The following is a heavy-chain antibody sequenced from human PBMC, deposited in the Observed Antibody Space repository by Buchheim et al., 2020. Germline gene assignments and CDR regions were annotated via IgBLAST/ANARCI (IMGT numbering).Heavy chain of an antibody. CDR3: AREEEVPAAMEEGSYYYYGMDV. J-gene: IGHJ6*02. CDR1: GFTFSSYW. V-gene: IGHV3-74*01. D-gene: IGHD2-2*01. Sequence: EVQLVESGGGLVQPGGSLRLSCAASGFTFSSYWMHWVRQAPGKGLVWVSRINSDGSSTSYADSVKGRFTISRDNAKNTLYLQMNSLRAEDTAVYYCAREEEVPAAMEEGSYYYYGMDVWGQGTT. CDR2: INSDGSST.